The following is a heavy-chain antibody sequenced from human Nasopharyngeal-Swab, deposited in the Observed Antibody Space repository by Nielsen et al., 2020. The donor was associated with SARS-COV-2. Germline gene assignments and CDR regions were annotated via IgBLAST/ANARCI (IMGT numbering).Heavy chain of an antibody. D-gene: IGHD3-22*01. CDR3: ARAYSDSRGYYTLGFDY. J-gene: IGHJ4*02. V-gene: IGHV1-8*01. CDR1: GYTFTGFD. Sequence: ASVTVSCKASGYTFTGFDINWVRQATGQGLEWLGWMNPNSGNTGYAPKFQGRVTITRDTSISTYFMELSSLRSEDTAVYFCARAYSDSRGYYTLGFDYWGQGTLVTVSS. CDR2: MNPNSGNT.